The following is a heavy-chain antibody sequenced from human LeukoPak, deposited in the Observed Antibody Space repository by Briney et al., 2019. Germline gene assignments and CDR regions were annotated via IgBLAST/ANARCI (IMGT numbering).Heavy chain of an antibody. V-gene: IGHV1-69*06. CDR1: GGTFSSYA. D-gene: IGHD2-15*01. CDR3: ARAVGEVVVVAATRWFDP. CDR2: IIPIFGTA. Sequence: ASVKVSCKASGGTFSSYAISWVRQAPGQGLEWMGGIIPIFGTANYAQKFQGRVTITADKSTSTAYMELSSLRSEDTAVYYCARAVGEVVVVAATRWFDPWGQGTLVTVSS. J-gene: IGHJ5*02.